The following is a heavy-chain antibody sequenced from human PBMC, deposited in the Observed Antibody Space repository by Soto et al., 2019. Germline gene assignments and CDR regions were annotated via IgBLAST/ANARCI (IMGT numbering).Heavy chain of an antibody. J-gene: IGHJ4*02. Sequence: GESLKISCTGSGYSFTSYWISWVRQMPGKGLGLMRRIDLRDSHTNYSPSFQGRVTISADKSISTAYLQWSSLKASDTAMYFCAIVDYNDSSGYYSVYWCEGTLVYVSS. D-gene: IGHD3-22*01. V-gene: IGHV5-10-1*01. CDR1: GYSFTSYW. CDR3: AIVDYNDSSGYYSVY. CDR2: IDLRDSHT.